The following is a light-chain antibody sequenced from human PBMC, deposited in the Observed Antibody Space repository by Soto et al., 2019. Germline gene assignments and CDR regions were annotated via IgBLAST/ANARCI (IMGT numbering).Light chain of an antibody. CDR2: AAS. V-gene: IGKV1-39*01. CDR3: QQSYSSPPT. CDR1: QSIDSY. J-gene: IGKJ2*01. Sequence: DIHMTQSPSSLSASVGDRVTITCRASQSIDSYVNWYQQKSGQAPKLLIYAASSLRSGVPSRFSGTGSGTDFTLTITSLQPEDFASDHCQQSYSSPPTFGQGTKLEIK.